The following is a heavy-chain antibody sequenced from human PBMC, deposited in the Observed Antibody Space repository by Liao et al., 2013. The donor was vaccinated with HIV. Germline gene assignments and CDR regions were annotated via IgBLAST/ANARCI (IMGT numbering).Heavy chain of an antibody. CDR2: IYTSGNT. V-gene: IGHV4-4*07. CDR1: GGSISTYY. Sequence: QVQLQESGPGLVKPSETLSLICTVSGGSISTYYWNWIRQPAGTGLEWIGRIYTSGNTNYNPSLKSRGTMSVDTSKNQFSLKLSSVTAADTAVYYCARGYAGYYFDYWGQGILVTVSS. CDR3: ARGYAGYYFDY. D-gene: IGHD2-2*01. J-gene: IGHJ4*02.